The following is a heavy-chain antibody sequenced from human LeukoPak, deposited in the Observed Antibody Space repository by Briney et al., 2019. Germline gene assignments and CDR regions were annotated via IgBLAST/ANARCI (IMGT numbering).Heavy chain of an antibody. D-gene: IGHD5-18*01. CDR1: GFSLSTTGMR. Sequence: SGPTLVNPTQTLTLTCTFSGFSLSTTGMRVSWIRQPPGKALERPARIDWDNNKFYSASLKTRLSISKDTSKNQVVLTMTNMDPVDTVTYYCTRTPRGYTYDYWGQGTLVTVSS. CDR2: IDWDNNK. V-gene: IGHV2-70*04. J-gene: IGHJ4*02. CDR3: TRTPRGYTYDY.